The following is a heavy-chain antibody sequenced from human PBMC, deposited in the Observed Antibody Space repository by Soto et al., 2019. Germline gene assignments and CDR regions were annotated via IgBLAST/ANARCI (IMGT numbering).Heavy chain of an antibody. Sequence: SETLSLTCAVYGGSFSGYYWGWIRQPPGKGLEWIGEINHSGSTNYNPSLKSRVTISVDTSKNQFSLKLSSVTAADTAVYYCAGRSEPMVAGTAMAPFGYWGQGTLVTVSS. D-gene: IGHD5-18*01. J-gene: IGHJ4*02. V-gene: IGHV4-34*01. CDR2: INHSGST. CDR1: GGSFSGYY. CDR3: AGRSEPMVAGTAMAPFGY.